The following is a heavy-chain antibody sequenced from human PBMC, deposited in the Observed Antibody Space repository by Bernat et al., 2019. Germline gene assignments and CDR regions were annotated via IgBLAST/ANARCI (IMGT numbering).Heavy chain of an antibody. V-gene: IGHV4-39*01. CDR2: IYYSGST. D-gene: IGHD6-6*01. CDR1: GGSISTGSYY. Sequence: QLQLQESGPGLVKPSETLSLTCTVSGGSISTGSYYWGWIRQPPGKGLEWIGSIYYSGSTYYNPSLKSRVTISVDTSKNQFSLKLSSVTAADTAVYYCARQGRRIAAIDYWGQGTLVTVSS. CDR3: ARQGRRIAAIDY. J-gene: IGHJ4*02.